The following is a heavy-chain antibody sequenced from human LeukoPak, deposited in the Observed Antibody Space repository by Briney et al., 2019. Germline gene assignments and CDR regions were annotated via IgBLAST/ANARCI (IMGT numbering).Heavy chain of an antibody. CDR1: GGTFSSYA. Sequence: SVKVSCKASGGTFSSYAISWVRQAPGQGLEWMGGIIPIFGTANYAQKFQGRVTITTDESTNTAYMELSSLRSEDTAVYYCARRGFDSRSYDYWGQGTLVTVSS. D-gene: IGHD1-26*01. V-gene: IGHV1-69*05. J-gene: IGHJ4*02. CDR3: ARRGFDSRSYDY. CDR2: IIPIFGTA.